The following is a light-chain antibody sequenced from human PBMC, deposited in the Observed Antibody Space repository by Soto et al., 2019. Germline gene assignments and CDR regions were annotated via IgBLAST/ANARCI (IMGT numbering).Light chain of an antibody. CDR2: RNN. CDR1: ISNIGSNP. Sequence: QSVLTQPPSASGNPGQRVTISCSGSISNIGSNPLYWHQQLPGTAPKLLIFRNNQRPSGVPDRFSDSMSGTSASLAISGLRSEDEADYYCAAWDDSLSVYVFGTGTKVTVL. J-gene: IGLJ1*01. CDR3: AAWDDSLSVYV. V-gene: IGLV1-47*01.